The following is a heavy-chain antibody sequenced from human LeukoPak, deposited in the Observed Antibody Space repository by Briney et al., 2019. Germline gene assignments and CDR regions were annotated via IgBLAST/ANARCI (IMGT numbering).Heavy chain of an antibody. J-gene: IGHJ3*02. CDR1: GFTFSTYT. Sequence: PGGSLRLSCVASGFTFSTYTMNWVRQAPGKGLEWISSISSTSDRYIYYVDSVKGRFTISRDNARNSLYLQMISLRVEDTAVYYCATSPRDEGALDIWGPGTMVTVSS. V-gene: IGHV3-21*01. CDR3: ATSPRDEGALDI. CDR2: ISSTSDRYI.